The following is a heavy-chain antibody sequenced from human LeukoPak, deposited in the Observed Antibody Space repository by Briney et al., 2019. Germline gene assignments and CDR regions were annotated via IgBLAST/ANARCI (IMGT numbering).Heavy chain of an antibody. CDR2: ISWNSGSI. Sequence: PGGSLRLSCAASGFTFDDYALHWVRQAPGKGLEWVSGISWNSGSIGYADSVKGRFTISRDNAKNSLYLQMNSLRAEDMALYYCAKGKYSSSSGRGWYFDLWGRGTLVTVSS. J-gene: IGHJ2*01. CDR1: GFTFDDYA. D-gene: IGHD6-6*01. CDR3: AKGKYSSSSGRGWYFDL. V-gene: IGHV3-9*03.